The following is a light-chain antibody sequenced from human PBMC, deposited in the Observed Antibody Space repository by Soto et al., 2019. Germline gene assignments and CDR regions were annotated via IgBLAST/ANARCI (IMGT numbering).Light chain of an antibody. J-gene: IGKJ1*01. V-gene: IGKV1-5*01. CDR3: LLDYAYFWA. Sequence: DIQMTQSPSTLSASVGDRVTITCRASQSISSWLAWYQQKPGKAPKLLIYAASTLQSGVPSRFSGSGSGRDVTLTISSLQPEDFATYYCLLDYAYFWAFGQGTKVEIK. CDR2: AAS. CDR1: QSISSW.